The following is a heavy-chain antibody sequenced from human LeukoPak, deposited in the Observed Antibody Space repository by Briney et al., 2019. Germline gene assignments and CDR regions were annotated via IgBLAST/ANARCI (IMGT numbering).Heavy chain of an antibody. J-gene: IGHJ5*02. CDR1: GGSISSYY. CDR2: IYYSGST. V-gene: IGHV4-59*01. CDR3: ARDREVAGTVGWFDP. Sequence: PSETLSLTCTVSGGSISSYYWSWIRQPPGKGLEWIGYIYYSGSTNYNPSLKSRVTISVDTSKNQFSLKLSSVTAADTAVYYCARDREVAGTVGWFDPWGQGTLVTVSS. D-gene: IGHD6-19*01.